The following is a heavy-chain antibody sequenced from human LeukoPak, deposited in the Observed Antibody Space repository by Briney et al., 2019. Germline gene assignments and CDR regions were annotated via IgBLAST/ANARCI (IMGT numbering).Heavy chain of an antibody. V-gene: IGHV1-2*02. D-gene: IGHD1-26*01. CDR3: ARDLDMVGATSFSFDY. CDR2: INPNSGGT. Sequence: ASVKVSCKASGYTFTGYYMHWVRQAPGQGLEWMGWINPNSGGTNYAQKFQGRVTMTRDTSISPAYMELSRLRSDDTAVYYCARDLDMVGATSFSFDYWGQGTLVTVSS. CDR1: GYTFTGYY. J-gene: IGHJ4*02.